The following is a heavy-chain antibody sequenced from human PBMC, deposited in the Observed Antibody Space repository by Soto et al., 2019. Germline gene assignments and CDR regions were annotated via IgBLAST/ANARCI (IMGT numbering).Heavy chain of an antibody. D-gene: IGHD1-26*01. Sequence: QVQLVQSGAEVKEPGSSVKVSCKVSGGTLSTYTLSWVRQAPGQGLELMGRIIPIVGIAHYAKRFQGRLTITADKSTSTAYTAPSSLISEDTAMYYCAMAQWELEDLDIWGQGTMVTVPS. CDR3: AMAQWELEDLDI. V-gene: IGHV1-69*02. CDR1: GGTLSTYT. CDR2: IIPIVGIA. J-gene: IGHJ3*02.